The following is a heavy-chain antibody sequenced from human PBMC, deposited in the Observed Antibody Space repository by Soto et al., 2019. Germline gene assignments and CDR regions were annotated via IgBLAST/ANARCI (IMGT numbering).Heavy chain of an antibody. J-gene: IGHJ6*02. CDR3: AKGPTIFGVVISYSYYYGMDV. CDR2: ISGSGAGT. V-gene: IGHV3-23*01. D-gene: IGHD3-3*01. Sequence: GGSLRLSCAASGFIFSSSAMSWVRQALGKGLEWVSAISGSGAGTYYADSVKGRFTISRDNSKNTLYLQINGLRADDTAVYSCAKGPTIFGVVISYSYYYGMDVWGQGTTVTVSS. CDR1: GFIFSSSA.